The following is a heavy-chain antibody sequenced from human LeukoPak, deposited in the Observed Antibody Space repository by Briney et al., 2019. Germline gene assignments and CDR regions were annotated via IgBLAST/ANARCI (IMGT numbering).Heavy chain of an antibody. CDR3: ARGMGGYGGYDY. CDR2: IYSGGSS. V-gene: IGHV3-66*01. J-gene: IGHJ4*02. Sequence: PGGSLRLSCAASGFTFSDYNMNWVRQAPGKGLEWVSVIYSGGSSYYADSVKGRFTISRDNSKNTVYLQMNSLRVEDTAVYYCARGMGGYGGYDYWGQGTLVTVSS. CDR1: GFTFSDYN. D-gene: IGHD5-12*01.